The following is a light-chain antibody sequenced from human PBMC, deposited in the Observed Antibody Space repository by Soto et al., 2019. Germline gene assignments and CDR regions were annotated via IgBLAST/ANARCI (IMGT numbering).Light chain of an antibody. CDR3: QQYNNWPS. CDR2: AS. J-gene: IGKJ5*01. CDR1: QSVTSN. V-gene: IGKV3-15*01. Sequence: EIVITQSPATLSVSPGERATLPCRASQSVTSNLAWYQQKPGQAPRLLIYASTRATGIPARFSGSGSETEFTLTIRSLQSEDFAVYFCQQYNNWPSFGQGTRLEIK.